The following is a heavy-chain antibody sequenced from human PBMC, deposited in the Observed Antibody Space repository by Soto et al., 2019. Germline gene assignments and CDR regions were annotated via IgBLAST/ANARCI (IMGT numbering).Heavy chain of an antibody. J-gene: IGHJ4*02. CDR2: IYYSGST. D-gene: IGHD6-13*01. CDR1: GGSISSYY. Sequence: SETLSLTCTVSGGSISSYYWSWIRQPPGKGLEWIGYIYYSGSTNYNPSLKSRVTISVDTSKNQFSLKLSSVTAADTAVYYCARGINPGIAAAGSFDYWGQGTLVTVSS. V-gene: IGHV4-59*01. CDR3: ARGINPGIAAAGSFDY.